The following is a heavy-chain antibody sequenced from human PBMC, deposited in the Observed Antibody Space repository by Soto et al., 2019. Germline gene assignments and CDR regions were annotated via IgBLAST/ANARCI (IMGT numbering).Heavy chain of an antibody. D-gene: IGHD6-6*01. CDR1: GYTLTELS. V-gene: IGHV1-24*01. Sequence: ASVKVSGKVSGYTLTELSMHWVRQAPGKGLEWMGGFDPEDGETIDAQKFQGRVTMTEDTSTDTAYMELSSLRSEDTAVYYCATALSIAARPYFDYWGQGTLVTVSS. J-gene: IGHJ4*02. CDR2: FDPEDGET. CDR3: ATALSIAARPYFDY.